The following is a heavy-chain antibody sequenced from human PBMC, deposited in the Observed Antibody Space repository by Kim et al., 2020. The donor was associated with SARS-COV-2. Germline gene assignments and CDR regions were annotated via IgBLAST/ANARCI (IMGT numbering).Heavy chain of an antibody. V-gene: IGHV4-59*08. Sequence: SETLSLTCTVSGASISSYDWSWIRQPPGKGLEWVGNISYSGSTNNNPSLKSRLTISVDTSKNNFPLMLSPETAADTSDHHCAIHYNMPNLTPFDYCGQGT. CDR3: AIHYNMPNLTPFDY. CDR2: ISYSGST. J-gene: IGHJ4*02. D-gene: IGHD1-1*01. CDR1: GASISSYD.